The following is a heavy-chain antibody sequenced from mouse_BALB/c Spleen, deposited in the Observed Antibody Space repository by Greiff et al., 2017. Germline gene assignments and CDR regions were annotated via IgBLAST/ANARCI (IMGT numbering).Heavy chain of an antibody. J-gene: IGHJ2*01. CDR1: GYAFSSSW. Sequence: VQLQQSGPELVKPGASVKISCTASGYAFSSSWMNWVKQRPGQGLEWIGRIYPGDGATNYNGKYKCTATLTDDKSTSKAFMQLSSLTSVDSAVYFCARETGTYFDYWGQGTTVTVSS. D-gene: IGHD4-1*01. CDR3: ARETGTYFDY. CDR2: IYPGDGAT. V-gene: IGHV1-82*01.